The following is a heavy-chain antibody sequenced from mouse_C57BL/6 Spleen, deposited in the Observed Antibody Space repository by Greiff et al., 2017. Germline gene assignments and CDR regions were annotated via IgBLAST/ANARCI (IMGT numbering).Heavy chain of an antibody. Sequence: ESGPGLVKPSQSLSLTCSVTGYSITSGYYWNWIRQFPGNKLEWMGYISYDGSNNYNPSLKNRVSITRDTSKNQFFLKLNSVTTEDTATYYCARDSYDGYYGAMDYWGQGTSVTVSS. J-gene: IGHJ4*01. V-gene: IGHV3-6*01. D-gene: IGHD2-3*01. CDR3: ARDSYDGYYGAMDY. CDR1: GYSITSGYY. CDR2: ISYDGSN.